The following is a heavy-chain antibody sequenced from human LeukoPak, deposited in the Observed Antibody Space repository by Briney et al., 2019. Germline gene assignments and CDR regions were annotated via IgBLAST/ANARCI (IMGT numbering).Heavy chain of an antibody. J-gene: IGHJ3*02. V-gene: IGHV3-48*04. D-gene: IGHD6-13*01. CDR2: ISSSGSTI. Sequence: PGGSLRLSCAASGFTFSSYGMSWVRQAPGKGLEWVSYISSSGSTIYYADSVKGRFTISRDNAKNSLYLQMNSLRAEDTAVYYCARDGGSSSWYNAFDIWGQGTMVTVSS. CDR3: ARDGGSSSWYNAFDI. CDR1: GFTFSSYG.